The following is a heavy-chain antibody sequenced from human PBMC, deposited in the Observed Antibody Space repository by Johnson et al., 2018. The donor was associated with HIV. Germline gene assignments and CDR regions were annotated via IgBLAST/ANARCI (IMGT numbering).Heavy chain of an antibody. V-gene: IGHV3-66*01. CDR1: GFTVSSNY. D-gene: IGHD5/OR15-5a*01. CDR3: ARLSKGGFDAFDI. CDR2: IYSGGST. Sequence: VQLVESGGGVVQPGGSLRLSCAASGFTVSSNYMSWVRQAPGKGLEWVSVIYSGGSTYYADSVKGRFTISRDNSKNTLHLQMNSLRGEDTAVYYCARLSKGGFDAFDIWGQGTMVTVSS. J-gene: IGHJ3*02.